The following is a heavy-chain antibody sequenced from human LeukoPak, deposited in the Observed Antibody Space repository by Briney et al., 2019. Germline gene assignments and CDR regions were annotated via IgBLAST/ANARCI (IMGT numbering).Heavy chain of an antibody. Sequence: ASVKVSCKASGDTFSSYAINWVRQAPGQGLEWMGWINLNSGGTNYAQNFQGRVTMTRETSISTVYMELSSLRSDDTAVYYCARGPYWGQQWRGDNWFDPWGQGTLVTVSS. CDR1: GDTFSSYA. CDR3: ARGPYWGQQWRGDNWFDP. D-gene: IGHD6-19*01. CDR2: INLNSGGT. J-gene: IGHJ5*02. V-gene: IGHV1-2*02.